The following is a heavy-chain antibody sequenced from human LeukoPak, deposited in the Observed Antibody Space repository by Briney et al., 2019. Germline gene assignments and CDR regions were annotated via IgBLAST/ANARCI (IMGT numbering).Heavy chain of an antibody. CDR1: GGSISSYY. V-gene: IGHV4-59*01. D-gene: IGHD5-24*01. CDR2: IYYSGST. CDR3: ARGGWLQPDAFDI. Sequence: SETLPLTCTVSGGSISSYYWSWIRQPPGKGLEWIGYIYYSGSTNYNPSLKSRVTISVDTSKNQFSLKLSSVTAADTAVYYCARGGWLQPDAFDIWGQGTMVTVSS. J-gene: IGHJ3*02.